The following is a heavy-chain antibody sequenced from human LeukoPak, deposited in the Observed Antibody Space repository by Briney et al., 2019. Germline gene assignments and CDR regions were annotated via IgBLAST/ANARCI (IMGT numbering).Heavy chain of an antibody. V-gene: IGHV1-18*01. CDR3: AGDRSQRIAAAGTLSDY. J-gene: IGHJ4*02. CDR2: ISAYNGNT. CDR1: GYTFTSYG. D-gene: IGHD6-13*01. Sequence: ASVKVSCKASGYTFTSYGISWVRQAPGQGLEWMGWISAYNGNTNYAQKLQGRVTMTTDTSTSTAYMELRSLRSDDTAVYYCAGDRSQRIAAAGTLSDYWGQGTLVTVSS.